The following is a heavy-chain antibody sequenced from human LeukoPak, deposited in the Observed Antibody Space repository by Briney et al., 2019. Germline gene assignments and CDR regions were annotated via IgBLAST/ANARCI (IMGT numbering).Heavy chain of an antibody. CDR3: ASVLGQI. V-gene: IGHV4-38-2*02. CDR1: GYSISSGYY. CDR2: IYHSGST. D-gene: IGHD2-8*01. J-gene: IGHJ4*02. Sequence: SETLSLTCTVSGYSISSGYYWGWIRQPPGKGLEWIGSIYHSGSTYYNPSLKSRVTISVDTSKNQFSLKLSSVTAADTAVYYCASVLGQIWGQGTLVPVSS.